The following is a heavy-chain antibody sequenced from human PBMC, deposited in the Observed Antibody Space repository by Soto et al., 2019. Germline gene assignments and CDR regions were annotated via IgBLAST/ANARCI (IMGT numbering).Heavy chain of an antibody. J-gene: IGHJ6*02. Sequence: QVQLQESGPGLVKPSETLSLTCTVSGDSVSNGNSYWSWIRQPPGKGLEWIGYTYYSGSTNYNPSLKSRVTISVDTSKNQFSLRLSSVTAADTAVYYCARGGAYYYYYGMDVWGQGTTVTVPS. CDR1: GDSVSNGNSY. CDR3: ARGGAYYYYYGMDV. CDR2: TYYSGST. V-gene: IGHV4-61*01.